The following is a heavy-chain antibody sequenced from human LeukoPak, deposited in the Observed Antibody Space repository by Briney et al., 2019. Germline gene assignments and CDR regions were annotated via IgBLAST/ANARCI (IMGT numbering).Heavy chain of an antibody. D-gene: IGHD3-10*01. CDR1: GFTFRDAR. V-gene: IGHV3-15*01. CDR3: ATQGVLDAFDI. J-gene: IGHJ3*02. Sequence: PGGSLRLSCAASGFTFRDARMIWVRQAPGKGLEWVGRIKSRADGGTPDYAAPVTGRFTISRDDSNGTLFLQMNSLTTEDTAVYYCATQGVLDAFDIWGQGTMVIVSS. CDR2: IKSRADGGTP.